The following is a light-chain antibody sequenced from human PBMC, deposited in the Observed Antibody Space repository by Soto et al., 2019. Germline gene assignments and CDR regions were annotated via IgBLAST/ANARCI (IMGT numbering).Light chain of an antibody. Sequence: QSALTQPASVSGSPGQSITISCTGTSSDVGGYNYVSWYQQHPGKAPKLMIYDVSNRPSGVSNRFSGSKSGNTASLTISGLQAEDEADYYCASYTTTFSYVFGSGTKLNVL. CDR1: SSDVGGYNY. V-gene: IGLV2-14*01. CDR3: ASYTTTFSYV. CDR2: DVS. J-gene: IGLJ1*01.